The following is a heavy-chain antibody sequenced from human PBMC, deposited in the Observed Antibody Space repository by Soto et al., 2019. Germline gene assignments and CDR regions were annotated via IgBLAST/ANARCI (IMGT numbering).Heavy chain of an antibody. CDR1: GGSISSSSYY. J-gene: IGHJ4*02. CDR2: IYYSGST. CDR3: ARLGPSGYEGY. D-gene: IGHD5-12*01. Sequence: QLQLQESGPGLVKPSETLSLTCTVSGGSISSSSYYWGWIRQPPGKGLEWIGSIYYSGSTYYNPSLKSRVTISVDTSKNQFSLKLSSVTAADTAVYYCARLGPSGYEGYWGQGTLVTVSS. V-gene: IGHV4-39*01.